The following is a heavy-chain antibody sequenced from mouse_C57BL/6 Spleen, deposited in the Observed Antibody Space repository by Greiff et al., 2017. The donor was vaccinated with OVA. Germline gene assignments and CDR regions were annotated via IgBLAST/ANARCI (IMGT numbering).Heavy chain of an antibody. V-gene: IGHV1-39*01. CDR1: GYSFTDYY. CDR2: INPNYGTT. CDR3: TRSGCRNSFDY. Sequence: QLQESGPELVKPGASVKISCKASGYSFTDYYMNWVKQSNGQSLEWIGVINPNYGTTSYNQKFKGKATLTVDQSSSTAYMQLNSLASEDSAVYYCTRSGCRNSFDYWGQGTTLTVSS. J-gene: IGHJ2*01. D-gene: IGHD3-1*01.